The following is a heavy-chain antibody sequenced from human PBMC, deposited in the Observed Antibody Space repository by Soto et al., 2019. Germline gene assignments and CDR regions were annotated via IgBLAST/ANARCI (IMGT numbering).Heavy chain of an antibody. D-gene: IGHD2-15*01. CDR1: GYTFTSYG. J-gene: IGHJ4*02. V-gene: IGHV1-18*01. CDR2: ISAYNGNT. CDR3: VVAAQPYYFDY. Sequence: QVQLVQSGAEVKKPGASVKVSCKASGYTFTSYGISWVRQAPGQGLECMGWISAYNGNTNYAQKLQGRVTMTTATSTSTAYMELRRLRSDDTAVYYCVVAAQPYYFDYWGQGTLVTVSS.